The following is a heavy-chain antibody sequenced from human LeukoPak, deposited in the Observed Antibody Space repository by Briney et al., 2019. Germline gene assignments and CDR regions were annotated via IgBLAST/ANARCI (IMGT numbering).Heavy chain of an antibody. Sequence: GGSLRLSCAASGFTFSSYAMHWVRQAPGKGLEWVAVISYDGSNKYYADSVKGRFTISRDNSKNTLYLQMNSLRAEDTAVYYCATERTPIVASDYWGQGTLVTVSS. J-gene: IGHJ4*02. CDR2: ISYDGSNK. CDR1: GFTFSSYA. CDR3: ATERTPIVASDY. V-gene: IGHV3-30-3*01. D-gene: IGHD5-12*01.